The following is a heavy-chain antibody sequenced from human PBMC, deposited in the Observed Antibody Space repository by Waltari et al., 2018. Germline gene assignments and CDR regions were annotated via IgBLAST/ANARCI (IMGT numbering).Heavy chain of an antibody. J-gene: IGHJ6*02. V-gene: IGHV4-39*01. CDR1: GGSISSSNYN. CDR3: ARQVPYGSSWYYGFGMDV. D-gene: IGHD6-13*01. Sequence: QLQLQESGPGLVKPAETLSLTCTVSGGSISSSNYNWGWIRQPPGKGLEWIGSIYYSGAAKYNPSRKSRVSTALDTSTNQFSLKLSSGTAADSAVYYCARQVPYGSSWYYGFGMDVWGQGAAVTISS. CDR2: IYYSGAA.